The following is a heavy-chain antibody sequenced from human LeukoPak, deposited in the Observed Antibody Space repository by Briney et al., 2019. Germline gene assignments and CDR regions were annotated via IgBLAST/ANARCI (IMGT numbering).Heavy chain of an antibody. CDR2: ISSSSSYI. CDR1: GFTFSSYG. CDR3: ARLDYVWGSYRYTDY. D-gene: IGHD3-16*02. Sequence: GGSLRLSCAASGFTFSSYGMHWVRQAPGKGLEWVSSISSSSSYIYYADSVKGRFTISRDNAKNSLYLQMNSLRAEDTAVYYCARLDYVWGSYRYTDYWGQGTLVTVSS. V-gene: IGHV3-21*01. J-gene: IGHJ4*02.